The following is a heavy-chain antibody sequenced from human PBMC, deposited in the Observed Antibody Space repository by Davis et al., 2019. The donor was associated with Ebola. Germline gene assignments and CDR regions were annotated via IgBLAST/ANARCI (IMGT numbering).Heavy chain of an antibody. V-gene: IGHV3-53*01. Sequence: GGSLRLSCAASGFIVSDKYMSWVRQAPGKGLEWVSVIYRDGRTYYADSVKGRFTISRDNSKNTLHLQMNSLRVEDTAIYYCVKDTSSIWFDVWGQGTTVTVSS. CDR3: VKDTSSIWFDV. J-gene: IGHJ3*01. D-gene: IGHD6-13*01. CDR2: IYRDGRT. CDR1: GFIVSDKY.